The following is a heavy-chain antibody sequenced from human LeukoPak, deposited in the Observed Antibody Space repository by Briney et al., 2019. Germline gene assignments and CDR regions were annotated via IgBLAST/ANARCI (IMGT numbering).Heavy chain of an antibody. CDR2: ISSSSSYI. CDR3: ARDLGYCSGGSCYSAWFDP. Sequence: PGGSLRLSCAASGFTSSSYSMNWVRQAPGKGLEWVSSISSSSSYIYYADSVKGRFTISRDNAKNSLYLQMNSLRAEDTAVYYCARDLGYCSGGSCYSAWFDPWGQGTLVTVSS. CDR1: GFTSSSYS. D-gene: IGHD2-15*01. V-gene: IGHV3-21*01. J-gene: IGHJ5*02.